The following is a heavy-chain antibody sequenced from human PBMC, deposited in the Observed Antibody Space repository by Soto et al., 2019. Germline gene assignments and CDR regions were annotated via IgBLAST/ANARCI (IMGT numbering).Heavy chain of an antibody. CDR1: GYSFSFYG. D-gene: IGHD3-22*01. CDR2: INPSDGNR. J-gene: IGHJ4*02. Sequence: QLQLVQSGAEWRKPGASVKVSCKASGYSFSFYGINWVRQAPGQGLEWMGWINPSDGNRNFAQKXEXXXTXXTATSTNTVFLELRSLKSDDTAIYYCARDRLRGYDSSGFYSWGQGTMVTVSS. CDR3: ARDRLRGYDSSGFYS. V-gene: IGHV1-18*01.